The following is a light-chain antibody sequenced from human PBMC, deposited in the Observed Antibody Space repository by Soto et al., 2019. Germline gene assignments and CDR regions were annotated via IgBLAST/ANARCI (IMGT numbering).Light chain of an antibody. CDR1: SSDVGGYDY. J-gene: IGLJ1*01. CDR3: SSYTGGNPSYV. V-gene: IGLV2-8*01. Sequence: QSALTRPPSASGSPGQSVTISCTGTSSDVGGYDYASWYQQHPGKAPKLMIYEVTIRPSGVSDRFSGSKSGNTASLTVSGLQAEDEADYYCSSYTGGNPSYVFGTGTKVTVL. CDR2: EVT.